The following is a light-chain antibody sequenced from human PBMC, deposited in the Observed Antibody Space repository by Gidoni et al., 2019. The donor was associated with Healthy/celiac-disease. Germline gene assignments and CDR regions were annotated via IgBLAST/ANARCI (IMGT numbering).Light chain of an antibody. CDR2: AAS. Sequence: DIQMTQSPSSLSASVGDRVTITCRASQSISSYLNWYQQKPGKAPKLLIYAASSLQSGVPSRFSGSGSGTDFTLTISSLQPEEFATYYCQQSYSTHLTFGGXTKVEIK. CDR1: QSISSY. CDR3: QQSYSTHLT. J-gene: IGKJ4*01. V-gene: IGKV1-39*01.